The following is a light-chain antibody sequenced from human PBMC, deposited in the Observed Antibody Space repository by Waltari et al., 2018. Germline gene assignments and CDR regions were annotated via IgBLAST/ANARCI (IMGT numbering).Light chain of an antibody. Sequence: DIVMTQSPDSLALSVGERASINCTSSQSVLYWSNNKNYLAWYQQKPGQPPKLLIYWASTRDSGVPDRFSGSGSGSDFTLTISSLQAEDVAVYYCQQYYTTPFTFGPGTKVAIK. CDR3: QQYYTTPFT. V-gene: IGKV4-1*01. J-gene: IGKJ3*01. CDR2: WAS. CDR1: QSVLYWSNNKNY.